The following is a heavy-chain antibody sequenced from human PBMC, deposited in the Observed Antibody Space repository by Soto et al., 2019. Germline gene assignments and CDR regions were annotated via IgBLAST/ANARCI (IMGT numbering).Heavy chain of an antibody. CDR3: ARREYSGYETF. J-gene: IGHJ4*02. CDR1: GGSISSYY. V-gene: IGHV4-59*08. D-gene: IGHD5-12*01. CDR2: IYYSGST. Sequence: SKTLSLTCTVSGGSISSYYWSWIRQPPGKGLEWIGYIYYSGSTNYNPSLKSRVTISVDTSKNQFSLKLSSVTAADTAVYYCARREYSGYETFWGQGTLVTVSS.